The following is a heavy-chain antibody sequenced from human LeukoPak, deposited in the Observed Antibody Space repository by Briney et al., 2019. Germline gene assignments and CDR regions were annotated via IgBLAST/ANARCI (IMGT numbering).Heavy chain of an antibody. J-gene: IGHJ3*02. CDR1: GDTFTGYY. D-gene: IGHD3-16*01. CDR2: INPSSGGT. CDR3: ASAYYDYVWGSYSHGAFDI. Sequence: ASGEPSCKASGDTFTGYYMHWLRQTPGQGLEWRGWINPSSGGTNYAQKFQGRVTMTRDTSISTAYMELSRLRSDDTAVYYCASAYYDYVWGSYSHGAFDIWGQGTMVTVSS. V-gene: IGHV1-2*02.